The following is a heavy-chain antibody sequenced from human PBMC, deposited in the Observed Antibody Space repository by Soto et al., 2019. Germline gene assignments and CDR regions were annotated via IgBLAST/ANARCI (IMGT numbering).Heavy chain of an antibody. Sequence: QVHLVQSGAEVKKPGASVKVSCKSSGYIFTSYGISWVRQAPGQGLEWMGWISVYNGDTRYAQKVQGRVTITADPYTNTAYMELRSLRSDATAVYYCARRSGFCSSTSCYYDYWGQGSMVTVCS. CDR3: ARRSGFCSSTSCYYDY. D-gene: IGHD2-2*03. V-gene: IGHV1-18*01. J-gene: IGHJ4*02. CDR2: ISVYNGDT. CDR1: GYIFTSYG.